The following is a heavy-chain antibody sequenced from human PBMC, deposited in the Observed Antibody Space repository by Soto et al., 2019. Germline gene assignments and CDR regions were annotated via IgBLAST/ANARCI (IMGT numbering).Heavy chain of an antibody. V-gene: IGHV3-23*01. CDR2: ISGTGDNT. Sequence: EVQLLESGGGLVQPGGSLRLSCAASGFTFRSYGISWVRQAPGKGLDWVSAISGTGDNTFYADSVKGRFTISSDKSKNTVYLQMNRLRVEDTALYYCAKEFPSCSSSSCSPEGIFDHWGQGALVTVTS. J-gene: IGHJ5*02. D-gene: IGHD2-2*01. CDR1: GFTFRSYG. CDR3: AKEFPSCSSSSCSPEGIFDH.